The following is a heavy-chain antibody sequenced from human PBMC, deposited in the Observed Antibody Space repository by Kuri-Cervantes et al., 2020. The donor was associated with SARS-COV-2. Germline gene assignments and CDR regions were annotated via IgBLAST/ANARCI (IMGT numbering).Heavy chain of an antibody. Sequence: GESLKISCAASGFTFSSYSMNWVRQAPGKGLQWVVNIKKDGSEKYYVDSVKGRFTISRDNAKNSLYLQMDSLRAEDTAVYYCARLGVRIIGVAGTRFDYWGQGTLVTVSS. V-gene: IGHV3-7*01. CDR2: IKKDGSEK. J-gene: IGHJ4*02. CDR1: GFTFSSYS. CDR3: ARLGVRIIGVAGTRFDY. D-gene: IGHD6-19*01.